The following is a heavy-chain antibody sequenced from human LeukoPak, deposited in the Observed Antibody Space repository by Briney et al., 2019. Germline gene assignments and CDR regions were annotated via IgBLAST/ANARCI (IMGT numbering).Heavy chain of an antibody. D-gene: IGHD3-22*01. CDR1: GYSFTSYW. Sequence: GESLKISCKGSGYSFTSYWIGWVRQMPGKGLEWMGIIYPGDSDTRYSPSFQGQVTISADKSISTAYLQWSSLKASDTAMHYCARHGHYYDSSGYRNWFDPWGQGTLVTVSS. CDR3: ARHGHYYDSSGYRNWFDP. J-gene: IGHJ5*02. V-gene: IGHV5-51*01. CDR2: IYPGDSDT.